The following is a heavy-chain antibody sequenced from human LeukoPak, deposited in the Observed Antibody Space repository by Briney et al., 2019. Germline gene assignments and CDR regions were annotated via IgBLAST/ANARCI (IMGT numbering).Heavy chain of an antibody. D-gene: IGHD5-18*01. CDR2: ISYDGSNK. V-gene: IGHV3-30*18. CDR3: AKDSGYSYGIPPSDYYGMDV. J-gene: IGHJ6*02. Sequence: GGSLRLSCAGSGFTSSTYGMHWVRQAPGKGLEWVAVISYDGSNKYYADSVKGRFTISRDNSKNTLYLQTNSLRAEDTAVYYCAKDSGYSYGIPPSDYYGMDVWGQGTTVTVSS. CDR1: GFTSSTYG.